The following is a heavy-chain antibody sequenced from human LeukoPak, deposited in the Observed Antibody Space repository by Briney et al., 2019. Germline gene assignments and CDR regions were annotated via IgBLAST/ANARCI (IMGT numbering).Heavy chain of an antibody. J-gene: IGHJ6*03. CDR3: ARNTVGATPYYYYYYMDV. V-gene: IGHV4-39*07. Sequence: SETLSLTCTVSGGSISSSSYYWGWIRQPPGKGLEWIGSIYYSRSTYYNPSLKSRVTISVDTSKNQFSLKLSSVTAADTAVYYCARNTVGATPYYYYYYMDVWGKGTTVTISS. CDR1: GGSISSSSYY. D-gene: IGHD1-26*01. CDR2: IYYSRST.